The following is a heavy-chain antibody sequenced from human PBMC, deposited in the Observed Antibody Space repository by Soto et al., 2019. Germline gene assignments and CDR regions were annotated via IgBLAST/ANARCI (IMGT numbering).Heavy chain of an antibody. CDR2: IIPIFGTA. J-gene: IGHJ6*02. CDR1: GGTFSSYA. V-gene: IGHV1-69*06. CDR3: ASKLGRRGSGSPSRTTDYYYYGMDV. Sequence: QVQLVQSGAEVKKPGSSVKVSCKASGGTFSSYAISWVRQAPGQGLEWMGGIIPIFGTANYAQKFQGRVTITADKATSTAYMQLRSLRPEDTAVYYRASKLGRRGSGSPSRTTDYYYYGMDVWGQGTTVTVSS. D-gene: IGHD3-10*01.